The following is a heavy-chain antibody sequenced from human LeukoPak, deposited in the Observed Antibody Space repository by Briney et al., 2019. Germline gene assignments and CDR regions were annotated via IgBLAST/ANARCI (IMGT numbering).Heavy chain of an antibody. V-gene: IGHV3-23*01. CDR1: GFTVSSNY. J-gene: IGHJ4*02. CDR3: AKEYSGYDFDC. D-gene: IGHD5-12*01. Sequence: GGSLRLSCAASGFTVSSNYMSWVRQAPGKGLEWVAATSGSGVNSYYADSVRGRFTISRDNSQNTLYLQMDSLRAEDTALYYCAKEYSGYDFDCWGQGTLVTVSS. CDR2: TSGSGVNS.